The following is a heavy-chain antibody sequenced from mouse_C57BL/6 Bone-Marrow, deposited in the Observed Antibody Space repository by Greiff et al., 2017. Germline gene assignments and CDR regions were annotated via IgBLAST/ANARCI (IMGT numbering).Heavy chain of an antibody. Sequence: QVQLKESGPGLVAPSQSLSITCTVSGFSLTSYGVHWVRQPPGKGLEWLVVIWSDGSTTYNSALKSRLSISKDNSKSQVFLKMNSLQTDDTAMYXCARRQLRLPAWFAYGGQGTLVTVSA. CDR1: GFSLTSYG. V-gene: IGHV2-6*03. D-gene: IGHD3-2*02. CDR2: IWSDGST. J-gene: IGHJ3*01. CDR3: ARRQLRLPAWFAY.